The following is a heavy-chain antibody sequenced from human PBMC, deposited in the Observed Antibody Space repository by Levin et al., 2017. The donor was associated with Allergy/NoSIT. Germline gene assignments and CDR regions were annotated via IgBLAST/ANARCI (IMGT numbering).Heavy chain of an antibody. J-gene: IGHJ3*02. CDR2: IWYDGSNK. CDR3: ARDRGPTMVQGSDAFDI. D-gene: IGHD3-10*01. V-gene: IGHV3-33*01. Sequence: GESLKISCAASGFTFSSYGMHWVRQAPGKGLEWVAVIWYDGSNKYYADSVKGRFTISRDNSKNTLYLQMNSLRAEDTAVYYCARDRGPTMVQGSDAFDIWGQGTMVTVSS. CDR1: GFTFSSYG.